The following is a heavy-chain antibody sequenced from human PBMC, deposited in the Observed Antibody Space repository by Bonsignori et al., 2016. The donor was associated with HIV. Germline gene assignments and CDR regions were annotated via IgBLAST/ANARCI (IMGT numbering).Heavy chain of an antibody. CDR3: ARDRAFDILPGYYRY. CDR2: IIPIFGTA. V-gene: IGHV1-69*01. D-gene: IGHD3-9*01. J-gene: IGHJ4*02. Sequence: WVRQAPGQGLEWMGGIIPIFGTANSAQKFQGRVTITADESTSTAYLELSSLTSEDTAVYYCARDRAFDILPGYYRYWGQGTLVTVSS.